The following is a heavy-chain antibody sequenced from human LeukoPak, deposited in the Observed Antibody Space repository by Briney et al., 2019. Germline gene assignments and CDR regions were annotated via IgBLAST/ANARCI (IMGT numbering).Heavy chain of an antibody. CDR2: ISSSGSTI. Sequence: PGGSLRLSCAASGFTFGSYEMNWVRQAPGKGLEWVSYISSSGSTIYYADSVKGRFTISRDNAKNSLYLQMNSLKTEDTAVYYCTRRGRGYDYYYYYMDVWGKGTTVTVSS. D-gene: IGHD5-12*01. V-gene: IGHV3-48*03. CDR1: GFTFGSYE. CDR3: TRRGRGYDYYYYYMDV. J-gene: IGHJ6*03.